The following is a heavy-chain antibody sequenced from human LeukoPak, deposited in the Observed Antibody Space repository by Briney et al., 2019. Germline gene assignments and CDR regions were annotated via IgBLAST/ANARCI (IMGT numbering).Heavy chain of an antibody. D-gene: IGHD4-23*01. V-gene: IGHV4-61*02. Sequence: SQTLSLTCIVSGGSISSGSYYWSWIRQPAGKGLEWIGRIYTSGSTNYNPSLKSRITISVDTSKNQFSLKLSSVTAADTAVYYCARGTTYGGNPFDYWGQGTLVTVSS. CDR2: IYTSGST. CDR1: GGSISSGSYY. CDR3: ARGTTYGGNPFDY. J-gene: IGHJ4*02.